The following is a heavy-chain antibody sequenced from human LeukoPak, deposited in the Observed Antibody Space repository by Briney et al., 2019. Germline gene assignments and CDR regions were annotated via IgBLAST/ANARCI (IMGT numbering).Heavy chain of an antibody. Sequence: GRSLRLSCAASGFTFSSYAMHWVRQAPGKGLEWVAVISYDGSNKYYADSVKGRFTISRDNSKNTLYLQMNSLRAEDTAVYYCARATVTTDYYYYGMDVWGQGTTVTVSS. V-gene: IGHV3-30-3*01. CDR3: ARATVTTDYYYYGMDV. CDR1: GFTFSSYA. D-gene: IGHD4-17*01. CDR2: ISYDGSNK. J-gene: IGHJ6*02.